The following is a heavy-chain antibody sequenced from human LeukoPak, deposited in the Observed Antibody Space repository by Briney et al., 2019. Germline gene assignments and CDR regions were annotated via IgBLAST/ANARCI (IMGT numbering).Heavy chain of an antibody. CDR1: GGSFSGYY. D-gene: IGHD4-11*01. Sequence: SETLSLTCAVYGGSFSGYYWSLIRQPPGKGLEWIGEINHSGSTNYNPSLKSRVTISVDTSKNQFSLKLSSVTAADTAVYYCARGSVTRFDYWGQGTLVTDSS. J-gene: IGHJ4*02. CDR3: ARGSVTRFDY. V-gene: IGHV4-34*01. CDR2: INHSGST.